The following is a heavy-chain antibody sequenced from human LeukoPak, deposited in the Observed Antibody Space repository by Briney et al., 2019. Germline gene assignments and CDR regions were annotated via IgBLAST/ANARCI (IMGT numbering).Heavy chain of an antibody. CDR2: IWYNGSKK. J-gene: IGHJ4*02. CDR3: ARDPYGSGDGYFDY. Sequence: PGGSLRLSCAASGFTLSDHGMHWVRQAPGKGLEWVAIIWYNGSKKYYAESVKGRFTISRDNSKNTLYLQMSSLRAEDTAVYYCARDPYGSGDGYFDYWGQGTLVTVSS. V-gene: IGHV3-33*01. CDR1: GFTLSDHG. D-gene: IGHD3-10*01.